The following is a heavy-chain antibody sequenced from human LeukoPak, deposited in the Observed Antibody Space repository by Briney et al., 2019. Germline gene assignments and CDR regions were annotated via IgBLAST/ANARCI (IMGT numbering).Heavy chain of an antibody. Sequence: SETLSLTCAVSGDSTSSGGYSWNWIRQLPGKGLEWIGNIYQSGNTYNNPSLRSRVTISADRSKNQFSLKLSSVTAADTAVYYCARGDDSSGPEGAFDIWGQGTMVTVSS. CDR1: GDSTSSGGYS. D-gene: IGHD3-22*01. CDR3: ARGDDSSGPEGAFDI. CDR2: IYQSGNT. V-gene: IGHV4-30-2*01. J-gene: IGHJ3*02.